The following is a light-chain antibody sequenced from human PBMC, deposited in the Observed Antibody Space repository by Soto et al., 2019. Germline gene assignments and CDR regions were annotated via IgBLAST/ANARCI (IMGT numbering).Light chain of an antibody. CDR1: QSLTSRY. J-gene: IGKJ5*01. V-gene: IGKV3-20*01. Sequence: EIVLTPSPGTLSLSPVERATLSCRASQSLTSRYLAWYRQKPGQAPRLLIYGTSSRATGIPDRFSGSGSGTDFTLTISRLESEDFAVYYCQQYNNWPFITFGQGTRLEIK. CDR3: QQYNNWPFIT. CDR2: GTS.